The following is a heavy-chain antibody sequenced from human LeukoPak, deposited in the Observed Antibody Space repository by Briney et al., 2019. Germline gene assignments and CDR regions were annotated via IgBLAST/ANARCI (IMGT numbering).Heavy chain of an antibody. D-gene: IGHD3-22*01. CDR3: AKGSSYFDGSGYYYFDY. Sequence: GASLRLSCAASGFTFSSFALTWVRQAPGKGREWVSVISGRGSSTFYADSVKGRFTISRDNSKNTLYLQMNSLRAEDTAVYYCAKGSSYFDGSGYYYFDYWGQGTLVAVSS. CDR1: GFTFSSFA. V-gene: IGHV3-23*01. CDR2: ISGRGSST. J-gene: IGHJ4*02.